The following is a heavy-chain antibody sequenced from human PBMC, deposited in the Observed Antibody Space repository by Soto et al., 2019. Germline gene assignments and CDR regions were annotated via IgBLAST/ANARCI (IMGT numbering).Heavy chain of an antibody. D-gene: IGHD4-4*01. V-gene: IGHV3-7*01. CDR3: AREKWLQFYFYYGLDV. J-gene: IGHJ6*02. CDR1: GFSFSSYW. Sequence: EVQLVESGGGLVQPGGSLRLSCLTSGFSFSSYWMSWVRQAPGKGLEWVANIKQNGTEKFYVDSVKGRFTISRDNAKNSLYLEMNSLRAEDTADYYCAREKWLQFYFYYGLDVWGQGTTVTVSS. CDR2: IKQNGTEK.